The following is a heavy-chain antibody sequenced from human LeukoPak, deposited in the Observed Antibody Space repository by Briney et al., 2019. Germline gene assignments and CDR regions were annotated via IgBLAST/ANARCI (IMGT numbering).Heavy chain of an antibody. V-gene: IGHV3-48*01. Sequence: GGSLRLSCAASGFTFSSYSMNWVRQAPGKGLEWVSYISSSSRTTYYADSVKGRFTISRDNAKNSLYLQMNNLRAEDTAVYYCAGRVTGYSSGYVYWGQGTLVTVSS. CDR1: GFTFSSYS. CDR3: AGRVTGYSSGYVY. D-gene: IGHD5-18*01. CDR2: ISSSSRTT. J-gene: IGHJ4*02.